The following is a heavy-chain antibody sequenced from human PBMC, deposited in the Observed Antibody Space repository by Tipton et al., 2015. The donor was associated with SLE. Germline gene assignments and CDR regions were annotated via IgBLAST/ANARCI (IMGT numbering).Heavy chain of an antibody. J-gene: IGHJ4*02. CDR3: TRGDIVPY. CDR2: ISWDGGST. Sequence: SLRLSCAASGFTFDDYTMHWVRQAPGKGLEWVSLISWDGGSTYYADSVKGRFTISRDNSKNSLYLQMNSLRTEDTALYYCTRGDIVPYWGQGTLVTVSS. CDR1: GFTFDDYT. V-gene: IGHV3-43*01. D-gene: IGHD2-15*01.